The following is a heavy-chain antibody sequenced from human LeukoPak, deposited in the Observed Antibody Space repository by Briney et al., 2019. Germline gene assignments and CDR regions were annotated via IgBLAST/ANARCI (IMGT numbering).Heavy chain of an antibody. J-gene: IGHJ4*02. Sequence: GGSLRLSCAASGFSVNINYLSWVRQAPGKGLEWVSAIYGDDTPYHADSVKGRFTTSRDYSKNTVHLQMNSLRVEDTAVYYCTTHRAGAPTEFADWGQGTLVTVSP. V-gene: IGHV3-66*04. CDR3: TTHRAGAPTEFAD. CDR1: GFSVNINY. CDR2: IYGDDTP. D-gene: IGHD1-26*01.